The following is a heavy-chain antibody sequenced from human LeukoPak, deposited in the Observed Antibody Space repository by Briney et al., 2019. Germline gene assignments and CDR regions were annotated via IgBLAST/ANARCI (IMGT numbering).Heavy chain of an antibody. CDR1: GGSISSTNW. CDR2: VHLNGRT. CDR3: AREGGFYRPLDY. J-gene: IGHJ4*02. D-gene: IGHD2/OR15-2a*01. Sequence: SETLSLTCGVSGGSISSTNWWTWVRQPPGGGLEWIGAVHLNGRTHYSPSLVSRVTMSVDMSENHISLKLTSVTAADTAVYYCAREGGFYRPLDYSGPGTLVIVSS. V-gene: IGHV4-4*02.